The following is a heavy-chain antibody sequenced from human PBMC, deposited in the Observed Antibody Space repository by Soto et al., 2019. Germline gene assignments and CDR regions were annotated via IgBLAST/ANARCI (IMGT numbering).Heavy chain of an antibody. J-gene: IGHJ4*02. CDR3: AHTRVPDTLDH. Sequence: PGGSLRLSCAASGFTFSSYAMSWVHQAPGKGLEWVSAISGSGGSTYYADSVKSRLTITKDTSRNQVVLTMTNMDPVDTATYYCAHTRVPDTLDHWGQGTLVTVSS. CDR2: ISGSGGST. V-gene: IGHV3-23*01. D-gene: IGHD2-2*01. CDR1: GFTFSSYA.